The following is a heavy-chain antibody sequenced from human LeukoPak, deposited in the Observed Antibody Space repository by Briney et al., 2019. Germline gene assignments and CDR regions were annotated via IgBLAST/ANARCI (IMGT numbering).Heavy chain of an antibody. D-gene: IGHD6-13*01. J-gene: IGHJ5*02. CDR3: ARGRGSSWYLGWFDP. V-gene: IGHV4-34*01. CDR2: INHSGST. CDR1: GGSFSGYY. Sequence: SETLSLTCAVDGGSFSGYYWSWIRQPPGKGLEWIGEINHSGSTNYNPSLKSRVTISVGTSKNQFSLKLSSVTAADTAVYYCARGRGSSWYLGWFDPWGQGTLVTVSS.